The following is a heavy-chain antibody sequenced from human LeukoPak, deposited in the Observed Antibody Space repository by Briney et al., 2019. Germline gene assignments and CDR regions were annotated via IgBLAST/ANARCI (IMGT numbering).Heavy chain of an antibody. CDR1: GHTFTSYG. D-gene: IGHD5-18*01. CDR2: ISAYNGNT. J-gene: IGHJ4*02. CDR3: ARAPTLGYSYGYDY. V-gene: IGHV1-18*04. Sequence: GASVKVSCKASGHTFTSYGISWVRQAPGQGLEWMGWISAYNGNTNYAQKLQGRVSMTTETSTSTAYMELRSLRSDDAAVYYCARAPTLGYSYGYDYWGQGTLVTVSS.